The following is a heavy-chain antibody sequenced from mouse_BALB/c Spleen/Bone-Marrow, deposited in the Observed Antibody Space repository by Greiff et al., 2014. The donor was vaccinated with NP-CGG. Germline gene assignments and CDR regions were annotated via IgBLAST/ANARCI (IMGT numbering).Heavy chain of an antibody. CDR1: GYTFTDYN. CDR3: ARELNSYWFFDV. V-gene: IGHV1S29*02. D-gene: IGHD1-3*01. CDR2: IYPYNGVI. Sequence: VQLQQSGPELVKPGASVKISCKASGYTFTDYNMHWVKQSHGKSLEWVGFIYPYNGVIAFNQKFKSKATLTVDISSSTAYMELRSLTSEDSAVYYCARELNSYWFFDVWGAGTTVTVSS. J-gene: IGHJ1*01.